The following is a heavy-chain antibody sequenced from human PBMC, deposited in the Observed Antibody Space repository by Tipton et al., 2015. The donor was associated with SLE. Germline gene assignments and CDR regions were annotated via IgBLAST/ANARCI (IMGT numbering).Heavy chain of an antibody. D-gene: IGHD4-11*01. CDR2: IIQTGSET. V-gene: IGHV3-7*01. CDR3: ARHSYYNLDY. CDR1: GFTFNTAW. Sequence: SLRLSCVASGFTFNTAWMTWVRQAPGKGLELVANIIQTGSETYYVDSVRGRFTVFRDNAKNSLYLQMNSLRVEDTAIYYGARHSYYNLDYWGQCTLVTVSS. J-gene: IGHJ4*02.